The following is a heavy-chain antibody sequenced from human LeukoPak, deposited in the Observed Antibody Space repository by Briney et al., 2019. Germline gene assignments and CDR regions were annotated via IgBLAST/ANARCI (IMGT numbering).Heavy chain of an antibody. CDR3: ARAGGWARGDYKPDAFDI. D-gene: IGHD6-19*01. Sequence: ASVNVSCKASGYTFTNLGISWVRQAPGQGLEWMGWIGVYKGDTNYAQILQDRVTMTTDTSTSTAYMELRSLSSDDTAVYYCARAGGWARGDYKPDAFDIWGQGTMVTVSS. V-gene: IGHV1-18*01. CDR2: IGVYKGDT. CDR1: GYTFTNLG. J-gene: IGHJ3*02.